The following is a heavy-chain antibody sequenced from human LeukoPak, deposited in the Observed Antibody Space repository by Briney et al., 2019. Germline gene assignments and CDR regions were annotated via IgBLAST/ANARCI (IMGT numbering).Heavy chain of an antibody. CDR2: IYYSGST. J-gene: IGHJ5*02. V-gene: IGHV4-39*07. D-gene: IGHD6-13*01. CDR1: GGSISSSSYY. Sequence: SETLSLTCTVSGGSISSSSYYWGWIRQPPGKGLEWIGSIYYSGSTYYNPSLKSRVTISVDTSKNQSSLKLSSVTAADTAVYYCARSETGYSSSWFPYNWFDPWGQGTLVTVSS. CDR3: ARSETGYSSSWFPYNWFDP.